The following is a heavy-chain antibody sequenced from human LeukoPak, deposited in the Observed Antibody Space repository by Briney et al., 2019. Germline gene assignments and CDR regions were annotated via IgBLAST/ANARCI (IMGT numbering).Heavy chain of an antibody. J-gene: IGHJ6*03. CDR2: ISADNGNT. V-gene: IGHV1-18*01. CDR3: ARSSPQGRSGYDSRYYYYYYMDV. Sequence: GASVKVSCKASGYSFTNYGFSWVRQAPGQGLEWMGWISADNGNTDYAQKLQGRVTMTTDTSTSTAYMELRSLRSDDTAVYYCARSSPQGRSGYDSRYYYYYYMDVWGKGTTVTVSS. CDR1: GYSFTNYG. D-gene: IGHD5-12*01.